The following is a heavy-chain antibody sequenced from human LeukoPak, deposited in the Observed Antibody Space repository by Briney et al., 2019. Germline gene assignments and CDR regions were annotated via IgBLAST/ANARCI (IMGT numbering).Heavy chain of an antibody. D-gene: IGHD3-9*01. J-gene: IGHJ4*02. CDR2: ISSSSSYI. CDR1: GFIFSSYN. CDR3: ARGGRSTYFDWSPDY. V-gene: IGHV3-21*01. Sequence: GGSLRLSCAASGFIFSSYNINWVRQAPGKGLEWVSSISSSSSYIYYADSVKGRFTISRDNARNSLYLQMNSLRAEDTAVYYCARGGRSTYFDWSPDYWGQGTLVTVSS.